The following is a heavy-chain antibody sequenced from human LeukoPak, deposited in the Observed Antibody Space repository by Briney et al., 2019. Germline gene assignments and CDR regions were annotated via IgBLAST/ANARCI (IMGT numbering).Heavy chain of an antibody. D-gene: IGHD2-8*01. CDR1: GFSVSSNY. Sequence: GGSLRLSCAVSGFSVSSNYMSWVRQAPGKGLEWVSVIYSGGSTYYADSVKGRFTISRDNSKNTLYLQMNSLRAEDTAVYYCARVNGGYYLDYWGQGTLVTVSS. J-gene: IGHJ4*02. CDR3: ARVNGGYYLDY. V-gene: IGHV3-66*01. CDR2: IYSGGST.